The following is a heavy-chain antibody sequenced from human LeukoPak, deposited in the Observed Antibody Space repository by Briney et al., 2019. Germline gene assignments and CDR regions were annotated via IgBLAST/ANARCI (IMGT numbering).Heavy chain of an antibody. Sequence: ASVKVSCKPSGYTFTGYYMHWVRQAPGQGLEWMGWINPNSGGTNYAQKFQGRVTMTRDTSISTAYMELSRLRSDDTAVYYCARDPLLLWFGELSKTYFDYWGQGTLVTVSS. D-gene: IGHD3-10*01. CDR3: ARDPLLLWFGELSKTYFDY. CDR2: INPNSGGT. J-gene: IGHJ4*02. V-gene: IGHV1-2*02. CDR1: GYTFTGYY.